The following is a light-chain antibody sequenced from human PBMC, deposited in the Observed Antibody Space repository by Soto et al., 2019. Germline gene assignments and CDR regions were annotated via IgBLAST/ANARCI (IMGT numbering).Light chain of an antibody. CDR1: QSISTW. CDR2: KAS. V-gene: IGKV1-5*03. CDR3: QQYNSYSWT. Sequence: DIQMTQSPSTLSASVGDRVTITFRASQSISTWLAWYQQKPGKAPKVLIYKASILESGVPSRFSGSGSGTEFTLTISSLQPDDFATYYCQQYNSYSWTFGQGTKVDIK. J-gene: IGKJ1*01.